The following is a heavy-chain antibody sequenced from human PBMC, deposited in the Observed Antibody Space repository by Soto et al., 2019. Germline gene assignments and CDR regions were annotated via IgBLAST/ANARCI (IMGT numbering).Heavy chain of an antibody. D-gene: IGHD1-1*01. J-gene: IGHJ5*02. Sequence: ASVKVSWKASENTFISYYIHWVRQAPGQGLEWMGIINPSGGSTSYAQKFQGRVTMTRDTSASTAYMELSSLRSEDTAVYYCARDPTTDNWFDPWGQGTLVTVSS. V-gene: IGHV1-46*01. CDR2: INPSGGST. CDR3: ARDPTTDNWFDP. CDR1: ENTFISYY.